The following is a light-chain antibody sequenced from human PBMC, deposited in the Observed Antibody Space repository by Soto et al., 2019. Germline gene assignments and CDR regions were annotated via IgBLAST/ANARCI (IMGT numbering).Light chain of an antibody. V-gene: IGKV3-20*01. CDR2: GAS. CDR3: QQYGSSPAYT. Sequence: EIVLTQSPGTLSLSPGERANLSCRASQSVGSSYLAWYQQKPGQAPRLLIYGASSRATGIQDRFSGSGSGTDFTLTISRLEPEDFAVYYCQQYGSSPAYTFGQGNKLEIK. CDR1: QSVGSSY. J-gene: IGKJ2*01.